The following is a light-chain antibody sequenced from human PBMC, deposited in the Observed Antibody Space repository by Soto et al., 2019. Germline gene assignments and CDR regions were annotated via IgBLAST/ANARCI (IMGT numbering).Light chain of an antibody. CDR2: SND. CDR3: AAWYEGLRGVV. CDR1: SSNIGSNT. J-gene: IGLJ2*01. Sequence: QSVMSQPPSASGTPGQRVTISCSGSSSNIGSNTVNWYQQLPGAAPKLLIYSNDQRPSGVPDRFSGSKSVTSASLAISGLQSEDEDDYYCAAWYEGLRGVVFGGGTKLTVL. V-gene: IGLV1-44*01.